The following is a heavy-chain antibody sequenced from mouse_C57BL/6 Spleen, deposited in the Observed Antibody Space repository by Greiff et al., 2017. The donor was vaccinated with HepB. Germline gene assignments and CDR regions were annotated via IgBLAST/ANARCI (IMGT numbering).Heavy chain of an antibody. Sequence: VQLQQPGAELVMPGASVKLSCKASGYTFTSYWMHWVKQRPGQGLEWIGEIDPSDSYTNYNQKFKGKSTLTVDKSSSTAYMQLSSLTSEDSAVYYCARRGYDYDDGLPYFDYWGQGTTLTVSS. V-gene: IGHV1-69*01. CDR3: ARRGYDYDDGLPYFDY. CDR2: IDPSDSYT. CDR1: GYTFTSYW. J-gene: IGHJ2*01. D-gene: IGHD2-4*01.